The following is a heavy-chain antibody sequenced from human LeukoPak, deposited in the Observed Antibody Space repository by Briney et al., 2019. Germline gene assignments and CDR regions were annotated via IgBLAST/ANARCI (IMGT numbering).Heavy chain of an antibody. D-gene: IGHD3-3*01. V-gene: IGHV1-18*01. J-gene: IGHJ2*01. CDR2: ISAYNGNT. CDR3: ARGDFWSGYEC. CDR1: GYTFTSYG. Sequence: GASVKVSCKASGYTFTSYGISWVRQAPGQGLEWMGWISAYNGNTNYAQKFQGRVTMTRDTSISTAYMELSRLRSDDTAVYYCARGDFWSGYECWGRGTLVTVSS.